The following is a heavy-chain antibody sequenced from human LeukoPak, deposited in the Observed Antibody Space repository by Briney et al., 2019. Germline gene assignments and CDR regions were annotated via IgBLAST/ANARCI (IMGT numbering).Heavy chain of an antibody. D-gene: IGHD1-26*01. Sequence: GASVKVSCKASGGTFSSYAISWVRQAPGQGLEWMGGIIPIFGTANYAQKFQGRVTITTDESTSTAYMELSSLRSEDTAVYYCAGRSGSYYHAFDIWGQGTMVTVSS. CDR2: IIPIFGTA. V-gene: IGHV1-69*05. CDR1: GGTFSSYA. CDR3: AGRSGSYYHAFDI. J-gene: IGHJ3*02.